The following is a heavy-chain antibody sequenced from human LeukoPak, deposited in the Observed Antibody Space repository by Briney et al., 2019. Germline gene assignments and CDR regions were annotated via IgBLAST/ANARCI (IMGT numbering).Heavy chain of an antibody. Sequence: ASVKVSCKASGYTFTGYYMHWVRQAPGQGLEWMGWINPNSGGTNYAQKFQGRVTMTRDTSISTAHMELSRLRSDDTAVYYCARGERIAAAGTTPHWGQGTLVTVSS. CDR1: GYTFTGYY. D-gene: IGHD6-13*01. CDR3: ARGERIAAAGTTPH. V-gene: IGHV1-2*02. CDR2: INPNSGGT. J-gene: IGHJ4*02.